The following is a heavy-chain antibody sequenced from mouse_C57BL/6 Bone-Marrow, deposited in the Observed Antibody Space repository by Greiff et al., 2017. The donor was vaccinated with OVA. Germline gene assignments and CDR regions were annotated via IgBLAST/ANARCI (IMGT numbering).Heavy chain of an antibody. J-gene: IGHJ1*03. Sequence: EVQLVESGGYLVKPGGSLKLSCAASGFTFSSYGMSWVRQTPDKRLEWVATISSGGSYTYYPDSVKGRFTISRDNAKNTLYLQMSSLKSEDTAMYYCARHPFYYGSSYWYFDVWGTGTTVTVSS. CDR1: GFTFSSYG. V-gene: IGHV5-6*01. CDR3: ARHPFYYGSSYWYFDV. CDR2: ISSGGSYT. D-gene: IGHD1-1*01.